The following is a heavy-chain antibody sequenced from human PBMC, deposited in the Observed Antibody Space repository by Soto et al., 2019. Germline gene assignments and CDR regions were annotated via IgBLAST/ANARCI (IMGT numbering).Heavy chain of an antibody. V-gene: IGHV2-5*02. CDR3: ARRRIAAAIGWFDP. D-gene: IGHD6-13*01. J-gene: IGHJ5*02. CDR2: IYWDDDK. CDR1: GFSLSTSGVG. Sequence: QITLKESGPTLVKPTQTLTLTCTFSGFSLSTSGVGVGWIRQPPGKALEWLALIYWDDDKRYSPSLKSRLTITKDTSKNQVVLTMTNMDPVDTATYYCARRRIAAAIGWFDPWGQGTLVTVFS.